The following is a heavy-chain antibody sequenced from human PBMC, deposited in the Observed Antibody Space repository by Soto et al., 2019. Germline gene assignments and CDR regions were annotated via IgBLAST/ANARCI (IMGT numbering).Heavy chain of an antibody. CDR2: TSSTGSTI. J-gene: IGHJ5*02. V-gene: IGHV3-48*02. Sequence: AGCLRLTCAASGVTFSSYSMNGVRQAPGTGLEWLSFTSSTGSTIYYADSLKGRFTISRDNAKNSLFLQMNSLRDEDTAVYYCARDVRYVDLWGQGTLVTVS. D-gene: IGHD2-2*01. CDR3: ARDVRYVDL. CDR1: GVTFSSYS.